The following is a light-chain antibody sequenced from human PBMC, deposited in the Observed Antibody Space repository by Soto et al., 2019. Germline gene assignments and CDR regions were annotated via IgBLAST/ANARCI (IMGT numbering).Light chain of an antibody. V-gene: IGLV1-44*01. CDR3: ATWDDSRNGGV. CDR1: RSNIGSNT. J-gene: IGLJ2*01. CDR2: SNN. Sequence: QSVLTQPPSASGTPGQRVTISCSGSRSNIGSNTINWHQQLPGTAPKLLIYSNNQRPSGVPARFSVSKSGTSASLAISGLQSEDEADYYCATWDDSRNGGVFGGGTQLTVL.